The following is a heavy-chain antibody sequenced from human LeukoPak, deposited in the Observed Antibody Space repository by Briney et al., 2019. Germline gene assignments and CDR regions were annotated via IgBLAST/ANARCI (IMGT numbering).Heavy chain of an antibody. CDR3: AKDKAPRSYMDV. J-gene: IGHJ6*03. CDR1: GFTFSSYG. Sequence: GRSLRLSCAASGFTFSSYGMHWVRQAPGEGLEWVAVIWYDGSNKYYADSVKGRFTISRDNSKNTLYLQMNSLRAEDTAVYYCAKDKAPRSYMDVWGKGTTVTVSS. CDR2: IWYDGSNK. V-gene: IGHV3-33*06.